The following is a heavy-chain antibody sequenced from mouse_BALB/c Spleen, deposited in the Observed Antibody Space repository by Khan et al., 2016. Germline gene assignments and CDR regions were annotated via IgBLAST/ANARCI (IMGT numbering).Heavy chain of an antibody. D-gene: IGHD4-1*01. Sequence: QIQLVQSGPELKKPGETVKISCKATGYTFTDYSMHWVKQAPGKGLKWMGWINTETGEPTYADDFKGRFAFSLETSASTAYLQINNLKNEDTATYFCARTGTGYYAMDYWGQGTSVTVSS. V-gene: IGHV9-2-1*01. CDR1: GYTFTDYS. CDR2: INTETGEP. J-gene: IGHJ4*01. CDR3: ARTGTGYYAMDY.